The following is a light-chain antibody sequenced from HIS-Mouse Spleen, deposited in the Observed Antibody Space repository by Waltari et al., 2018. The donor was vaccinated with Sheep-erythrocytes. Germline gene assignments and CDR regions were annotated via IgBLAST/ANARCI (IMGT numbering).Light chain of an antibody. CDR3: CSYAGSVV. CDR1: SLDVGGFNY. J-gene: IGLJ2*01. CDR2: DVS. V-gene: IGLV2-11*01. Sequence: QSALTQPRSVSGSPGQSVTISCTGTSLDVGGFNYVSWYQQHPGKAPKLMIYDVSKRPSGVPDRFSGSKSGNTASLTISGLQAEDEADYYCCSYAGSVVFGGGTKLTVL.